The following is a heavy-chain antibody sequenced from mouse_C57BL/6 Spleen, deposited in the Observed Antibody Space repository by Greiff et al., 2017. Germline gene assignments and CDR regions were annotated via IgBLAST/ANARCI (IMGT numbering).Heavy chain of an antibody. CDR3: AGWLQGAMDY. Sequence: QVQLQQSGAELVRPGTSVKMSCKASGYTFTNYWIGWAKQRPGHGLEWIGNIYPGGGYTNYNEKFKGKATLTADKSSSTAYMQFSSLTSEDSAIYYCAGWLQGAMDYWGQGTSVTVSS. D-gene: IGHD2-2*01. V-gene: IGHV1-63*01. J-gene: IGHJ4*01. CDR2: IYPGGGYT. CDR1: GYTFTNYW.